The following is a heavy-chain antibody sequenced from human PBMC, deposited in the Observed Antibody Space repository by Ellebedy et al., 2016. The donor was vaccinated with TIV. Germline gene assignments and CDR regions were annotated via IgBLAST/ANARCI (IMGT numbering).Heavy chain of an antibody. V-gene: IGHV1-3*01. Sequence: AASVKVSCKASGYTFTNYAMHWVRQAHGQRREWMGWINAGNGNTKYSQKFQGRVTITRDTSASTAYMELSSLRSEDTAVYYCARELVPAAGMEGFDPWGQGTLVTVSS. D-gene: IGHD2-2*01. J-gene: IGHJ5*02. CDR2: INAGNGNT. CDR1: GYTFTNYA. CDR3: ARELVPAAGMEGFDP.